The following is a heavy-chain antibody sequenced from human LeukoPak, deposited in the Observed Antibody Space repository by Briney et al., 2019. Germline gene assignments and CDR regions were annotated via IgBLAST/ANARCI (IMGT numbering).Heavy chain of an antibody. D-gene: IGHD5-18*01. J-gene: IGHJ4*02. CDR1: GYTFTGYY. V-gene: IGHV1-2*02. Sequence: ASVKVSCKASGYTFTGYYVHWVRQAPGQGLEWMGWINPNSGDTSYAQNFQGRVTMTRDTSISTAYLELSRLKSDDTAVYYCARDLYSYNLDAEFWGQGTLVTVSS. CDR3: ARDLYSYNLDAEF. CDR2: INPNSGDT.